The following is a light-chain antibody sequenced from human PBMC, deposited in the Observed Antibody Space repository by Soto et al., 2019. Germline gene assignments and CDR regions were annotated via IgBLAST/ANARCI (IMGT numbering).Light chain of an antibody. CDR2: GNG. J-gene: IGLJ3*02. V-gene: IGLV1-40*01. CDR1: SSSIGAGYE. Sequence: QSVLTQPPSVSGAPGQRVTISCSGTSSSIGAGYEVHWYHQLPGTAPKLVVSGNGNRPSGVPDRLSASKSGTSASLAITGLQAEDEADYYCQAYDYSLTAFVFGGGTKLTV. CDR3: QAYDYSLTAFV.